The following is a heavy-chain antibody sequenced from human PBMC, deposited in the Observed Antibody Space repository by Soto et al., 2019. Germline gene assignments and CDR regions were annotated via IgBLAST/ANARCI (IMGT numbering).Heavy chain of an antibody. V-gene: IGHV3-30-3*01. CDR2: ISYDGTNK. CDR3: ARETRGYTGHDFFDY. J-gene: IGHJ4*02. D-gene: IGHD5-12*01. CDR1: GFAFSSYA. Sequence: PGGSLRLSCAASGFAFSSYAMHWVRQAPGMGLEWVAVISYDGTNKYYADSVKGRFTISRDDSKNALYLQMNSLRAEDAAVYYCARETRGYTGHDFFDYWGQGVLATVSS.